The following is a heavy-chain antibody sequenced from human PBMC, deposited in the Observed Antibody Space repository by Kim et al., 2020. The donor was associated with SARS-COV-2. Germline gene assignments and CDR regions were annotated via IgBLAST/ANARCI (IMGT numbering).Heavy chain of an antibody. Sequence: SSDYAVSVKSRITINADPSKNQFSLHLNSVTPDDTATYYCVRYSGWYYFDYWGQGTLVIVSS. D-gene: IGHD6-19*01. V-gene: IGHV6-1*01. CDR3: VRYSGWYYFDY. CDR2: SS. J-gene: IGHJ4*02.